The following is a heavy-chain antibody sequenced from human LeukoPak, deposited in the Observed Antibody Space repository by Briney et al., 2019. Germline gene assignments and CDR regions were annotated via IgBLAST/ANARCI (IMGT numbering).Heavy chain of an antibody. Sequence: PGGSLRLSCAASGFTFSYAMSWVRQAPGTGLEWVSVISGSGGSTYYADSVKGRFTISRDNSKNTLYLQMNSLRAEDTAVYYCAISIVAAGSYYYYGMDVWGQGTTVTVSS. V-gene: IGHV3-23*01. J-gene: IGHJ6*02. CDR1: GFTFSYA. D-gene: IGHD6-13*01. CDR2: ISGSGGST. CDR3: AISIVAAGSYYYYGMDV.